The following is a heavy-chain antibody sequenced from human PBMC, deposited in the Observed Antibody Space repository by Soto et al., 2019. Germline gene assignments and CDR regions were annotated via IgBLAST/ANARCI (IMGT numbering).Heavy chain of an antibody. CDR1: GFTFDDYA. CDR3: AKDIRIRNTVTTHYYGMDV. CDR2: ISWNSGSI. Sequence: GGSLRLSCAASGFTFDDYAMHWVRQAPGKGLEWASGISWNSGSIGYADSVKGRFTISRDNAKNSLYLQMNSLRAEDTALYYCAKDIRIRNTVTTHYYGMDVWGQGTTVTVSS. V-gene: IGHV3-9*01. D-gene: IGHD4-17*01. J-gene: IGHJ6*02.